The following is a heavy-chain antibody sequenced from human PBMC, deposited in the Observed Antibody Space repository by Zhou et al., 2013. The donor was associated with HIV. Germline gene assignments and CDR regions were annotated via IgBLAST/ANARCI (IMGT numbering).Heavy chain of an antibody. CDR2: IIPMFGTA. D-gene: IGHD1-26*01. CDR3: ARDGSNHGYMDV. J-gene: IGHJ6*03. Sequence: QVQLVQSGTEVKKPGSSVKVSCKASGDIFSSYAISWVRQAPGQGLEWMGGIIPMFGTANYAQKFQGRVTITTDESTSTAYMELSSLRSEDTAVYYCARDGSNHGYMDVWGKGTTVTVSS. CDR1: GDIFSSYA. V-gene: IGHV1-69*05.